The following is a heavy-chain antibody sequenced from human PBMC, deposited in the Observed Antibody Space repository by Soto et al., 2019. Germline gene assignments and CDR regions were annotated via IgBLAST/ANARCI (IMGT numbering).Heavy chain of an antibody. V-gene: IGHV3-23*01. CDR3: AKDLSNYSYYYGMDV. CDR2: ISGSGGST. J-gene: IGHJ6*01. CDR1: VFTFSIYA. Sequence: WGSLRLSCASSVFTFSIYAMSWVRQAPGKGLEWVSAISGSGGSTYYADSVKGRFTISRDNSKNTLYLQMNSLRAEDTAVYYCAKDLSNYSYYYGMDVWGQGTTVTVSS.